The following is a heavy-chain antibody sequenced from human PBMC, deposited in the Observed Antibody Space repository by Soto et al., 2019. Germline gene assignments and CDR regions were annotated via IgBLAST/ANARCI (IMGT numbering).Heavy chain of an antibody. CDR2: IHYSGST. J-gene: IGHJ4*02. V-gene: IGHV4-39*07. D-gene: IGHD4-17*01. CDR1: GASISIGTDY. Sequence: SETLSLTCSVSGASISIGTDYWGWIRQPPGKGLEWIGNIHYSGSTYYNPSLKSRVNISVDTSKNQFSLKLSSVTAADTAVYYCARGRSDGDYTLDYWGQGTLVTVSS. CDR3: ARGRSDGDYTLDY.